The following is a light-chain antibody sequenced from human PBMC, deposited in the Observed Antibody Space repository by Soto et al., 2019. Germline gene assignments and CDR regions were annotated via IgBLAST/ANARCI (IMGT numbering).Light chain of an antibody. V-gene: IGKV1-39*01. J-gene: IGKJ1*01. CDR2: AAS. CDR3: QQSYSTPPT. Sequence: DIQMTQSPSSLSASIGDRVTITCRASQSISSYLNWYQQKRGKAPKLLIYAASSLQSGVPSRFSGSGSGTDFTLTISSLQPVDFATYYCQQSYSTPPTFGQGTKVEIK. CDR1: QSISSY.